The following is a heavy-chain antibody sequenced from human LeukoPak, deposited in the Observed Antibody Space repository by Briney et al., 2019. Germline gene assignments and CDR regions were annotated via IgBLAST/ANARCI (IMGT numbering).Heavy chain of an antibody. J-gene: IGHJ4*02. CDR3: AKDSFMTTVTNY. Sequence: GGSLRLSCAASGFTFDDYAMHWVRQAPGKGLEWVSLISGDGGSTHYADSVKGRFTISRDNSKNSLYLQMNSLRTEDTALYYCAKDSFMTTVTNYWGQGTLVTVSS. CDR1: GFTFDDYA. V-gene: IGHV3-43*02. CDR2: ISGDGGST. D-gene: IGHD4-17*01.